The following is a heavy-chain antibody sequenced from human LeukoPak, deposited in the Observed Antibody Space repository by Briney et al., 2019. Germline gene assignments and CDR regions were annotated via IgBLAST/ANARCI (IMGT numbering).Heavy chain of an antibody. V-gene: IGHV3-48*01. CDR3: ARKNPAYCGGDCYSYAFDI. Sequence: GGSLRLSCAASGFTFSSSYSMNWVRQAPGKGLEWVAHISLTTTTVSYADSVKGRFTMSRDNAKNLLFLQMNSLRAEDTAVYYCARKNPAYCGGDCYSYAFDIWGQGTMVTVSS. D-gene: IGHD2-21*01. J-gene: IGHJ3*02. CDR2: ISLTTTTV. CDR1: GFTFSSSYS.